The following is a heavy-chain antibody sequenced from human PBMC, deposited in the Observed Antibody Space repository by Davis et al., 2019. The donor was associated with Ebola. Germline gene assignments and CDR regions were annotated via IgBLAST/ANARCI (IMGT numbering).Heavy chain of an antibody. CDR2: IIPIHSIT. Sequence: SVKVSCKASGGTFSSDAISWVRQAPGQGLEWMGRIIPIHSITNYAQKFQGRVTITADKSTSTAYMELSSLRSDDTAVYYCARDEEYTYGYSDYWGQGTLVTVSS. J-gene: IGHJ4*02. V-gene: IGHV1-69*04. CDR1: GGTFSSDA. D-gene: IGHD5-18*01. CDR3: ARDEEYTYGYSDY.